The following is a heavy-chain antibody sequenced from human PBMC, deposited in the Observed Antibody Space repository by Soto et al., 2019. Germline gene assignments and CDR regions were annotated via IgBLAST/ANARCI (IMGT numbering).Heavy chain of an antibody. D-gene: IGHD2-15*01. CDR1: GFTFSSYA. V-gene: IGHV3-23*01. CDR2: ISGSGGST. CDR3: AKTIVVVVAAIPYFDY. Sequence: EVQLLESGGGLVQPGGSLRLSCAASGFTFSSYAMNWVRQAPGKGLEWVSAISGSGGSTYYADSVKGRFTISRDNSKNTLYLQMNSLRAEDTAVYYCAKTIVVVVAAIPYFDYWGQGTLVTVSS. J-gene: IGHJ4*02.